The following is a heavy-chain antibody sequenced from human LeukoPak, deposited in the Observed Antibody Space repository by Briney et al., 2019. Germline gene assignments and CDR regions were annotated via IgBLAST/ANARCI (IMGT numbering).Heavy chain of an antibody. J-gene: IGHJ4*02. CDR2: ISGSSGST. Sequence: GGSLRLSCAASGFTFSSYGMSWVRQAPGKGLEWVSGISGSSGSTYYADSVKGRFTISRDNSKNTLYLQMNSLRAEDTAVYYCAKTGAGRTDYWGQGSLVTVSS. CDR1: GFTFSSYG. D-gene: IGHD1-26*01. V-gene: IGHV3-23*01. CDR3: AKTGAGRTDY.